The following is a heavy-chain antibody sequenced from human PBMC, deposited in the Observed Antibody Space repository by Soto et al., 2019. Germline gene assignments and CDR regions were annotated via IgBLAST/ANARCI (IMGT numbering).Heavy chain of an antibody. Sequence: GASVKVSCKTSGGTFRTSVISWVRQAPGQGLEWMGGIMPVFPTPDYAQKFQGRVTITADTAMYFCAVKLGYCSTSSCPSYYYFHGMDVWGQGTTVTVSS. J-gene: IGHJ6*02. D-gene: IGHD2-2*01. CDR2: IMPVFPTP. V-gene: IGHV1-69*13. CDR3: FHGMDV. CDR1: GGTFRTSV.